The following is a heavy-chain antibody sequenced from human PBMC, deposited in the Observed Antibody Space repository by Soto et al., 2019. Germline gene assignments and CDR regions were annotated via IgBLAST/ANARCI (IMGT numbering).Heavy chain of an antibody. Sequence: QSGGSLRISCAASGITVSSNYMNWVRQAPGKGLEWVAVIYSGGSTYYADSVKGRFTISRDTSRNTLYLQVNSLRAEDTAVYYCARAAYYSYSLDVWAKRTTVTVSS. V-gene: IGHV3-66*01. CDR2: IYSGGST. J-gene: IGHJ6*03. CDR3: ARAAYYSYSLDV. CDR1: GITVSSNY.